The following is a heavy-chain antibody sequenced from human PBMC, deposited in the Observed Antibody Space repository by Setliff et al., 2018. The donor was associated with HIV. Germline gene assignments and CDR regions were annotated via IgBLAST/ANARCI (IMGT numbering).Heavy chain of an antibody. CDR3: AKEPVRGYDSSGYYDY. D-gene: IGHD3-22*01. CDR2: ISWDGGST. Sequence: GESLKISCAASGFTFDDYIIHWVRQAPGKGLEWVSFISWDGGSTYYVDSVKVRCTISRDNRKNSLYLQMNSLRTEDTALYYCAKEPVRGYDSSGYYDYWGQGTLVTVSS. CDR1: GFTFDDYI. V-gene: IGHV3-43*01. J-gene: IGHJ4*02.